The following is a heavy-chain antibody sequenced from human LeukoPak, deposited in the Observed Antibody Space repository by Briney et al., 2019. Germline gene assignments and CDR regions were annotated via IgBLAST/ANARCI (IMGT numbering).Heavy chain of an antibody. V-gene: IGHV4-39*01. CDR3: ARLVRDYYGSGSYVIFDY. J-gene: IGHJ4*02. D-gene: IGHD3-10*01. CDR2: IYYSGST. Sequence: SETLSLTCTVSGGSISSSSYYWGWIRQPPGKGLEWIGSIYYSGSTYYNPSLKSRVTISVDTSKNQFSLKLSSVTAADTAVYYCARLVRDYYGSGSYVIFDYWGQGTLVTVSS. CDR1: GGSISSSSYY.